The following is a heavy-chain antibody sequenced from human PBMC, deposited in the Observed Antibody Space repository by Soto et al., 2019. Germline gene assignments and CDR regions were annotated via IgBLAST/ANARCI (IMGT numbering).Heavy chain of an antibody. CDR2: IYYSGST. J-gene: IGHJ5*02. Sequence: SETLSLTFTVSGGSISSGGYYWSWIRQNPGKGLEWIGYIYYSGSTYYNPSLKSRVTISVDTSKNRFSLKLSSVTAADKAVYYCAREVLPKNWFDPWGQGTLVTVSS. V-gene: IGHV4-31*03. CDR1: GGSISSGGYY. CDR3: AREVLPKNWFDP. D-gene: IGHD3-16*01.